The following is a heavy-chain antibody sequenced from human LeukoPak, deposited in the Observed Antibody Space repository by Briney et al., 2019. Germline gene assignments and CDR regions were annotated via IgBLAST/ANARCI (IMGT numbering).Heavy chain of an antibody. Sequence: SETLSLTCAVYGGSFGGYYWSWIRQPPGKGLEWIGEINHSGSTNYNPSLKSRVTISVDTSKNQFSLKLSSVTAADTAVYYCARGGGYSDFDYWGQGTLVTVSS. V-gene: IGHV4-34*01. CDR1: GGSFGGYY. J-gene: IGHJ4*02. CDR2: INHSGST. D-gene: IGHD5-18*01. CDR3: ARGGGYSDFDY.